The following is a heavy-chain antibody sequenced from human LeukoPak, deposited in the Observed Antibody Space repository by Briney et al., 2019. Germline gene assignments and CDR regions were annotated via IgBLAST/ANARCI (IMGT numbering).Heavy chain of an antibody. V-gene: IGHV3-9*01. CDR1: GFTFDDYA. Sequence: PGGSLRLSCAASGFTFDDYAMHWVRQAPGKGLEWVSGISWNSGSIGYADSVKGRFTISRDNAKNSLYLQMNSLRVEDTALYYCAKDLSALLPGAHNYMDVWGKGTTVTISS. D-gene: IGHD3-3*02. J-gene: IGHJ6*03. CDR3: AKDLSALLPGAHNYMDV. CDR2: ISWNSGSI.